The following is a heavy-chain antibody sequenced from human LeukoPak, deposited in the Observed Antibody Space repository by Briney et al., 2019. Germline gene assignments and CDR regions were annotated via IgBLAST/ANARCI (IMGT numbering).Heavy chain of an antibody. J-gene: IGHJ4*02. D-gene: IGHD2-2*01. Sequence: GGSVRLSCAASGFTFSSYSMNWVRQAPGKGLEWVAFIRDDGSNKYYADSVKGRFTISRDNSKNTLYLQMNSLRAEDTAVYYCAKSSGLYFRSTSFILHYWGPEPLVTVFS. CDR2: IRDDGSNK. CDR1: GFTFSSYS. CDR3: AKSSGLYFRSTSFILHY. V-gene: IGHV3-30*02.